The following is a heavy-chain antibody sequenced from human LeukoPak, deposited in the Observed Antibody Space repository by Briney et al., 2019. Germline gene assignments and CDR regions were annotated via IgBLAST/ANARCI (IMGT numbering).Heavy chain of an antibody. Sequence: GESLKISCQATGYRYTPYWIAWVRQIPGKGLEWMGIIYFSYSDTTYSPSFQGRVTISAVKTMSTANARWGCLKASEPGIYYCESRVYGDYSFDYWGQGTLVTVSS. D-gene: IGHD4-17*01. J-gene: IGHJ4*02. CDR3: ESRVYGDYSFDY. CDR2: IYFSYSDT. CDR1: GYRYTPYW. V-gene: IGHV5-51*01.